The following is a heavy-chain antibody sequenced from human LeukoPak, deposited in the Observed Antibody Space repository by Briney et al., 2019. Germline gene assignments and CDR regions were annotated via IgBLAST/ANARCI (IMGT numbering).Heavy chain of an antibody. CDR2: IYHSGST. D-gene: IGHD2-15*01. J-gene: IGHJ3*02. CDR1: GGSISSGGYS. CDR3: ARSVVAGDAFDI. Sequence: PSETLSLTCAASGGSISSGGYSWSWIRQPPGKGLEWIGYIYHSGSTYYNPSLKSRVTISVDRSKNQFSLKLSSVTAADTAVYYCARSVVAGDAFDIWGQGTMVTVSS. V-gene: IGHV4-30-2*01.